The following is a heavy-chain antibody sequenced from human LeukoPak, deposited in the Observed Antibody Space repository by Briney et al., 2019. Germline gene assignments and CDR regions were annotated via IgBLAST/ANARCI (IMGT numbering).Heavy chain of an antibody. J-gene: IGHJ4*02. V-gene: IGHV3-53*01. CDR2: IYSDGTT. CDR1: GFSVSSNY. CDR3: ARGRVVDGFDY. Sequence: GGSLRLSCAASGFSVSSNYMSWVRQAPGKALEWVSVIYSDGTTYYADSVKGRFTISRDNSKNTLYLQMNSLRVDDTAMYYCARGRVVDGFDYWGQGTLVTVSS. D-gene: IGHD3/OR15-3a*01.